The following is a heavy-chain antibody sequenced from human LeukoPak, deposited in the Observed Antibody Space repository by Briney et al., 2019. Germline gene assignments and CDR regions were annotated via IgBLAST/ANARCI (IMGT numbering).Heavy chain of an antibody. CDR1: GFTFSSYS. J-gene: IGHJ4*02. Sequence: GGSLRLSCAASGFTFSSYSMNWVRQAPGKGLEWVSYISSSSSTIYYADSVKGRFTISRDNAKNPLYLQMNSLRAEDTAVYYCARERGAEMATVSFDYWGQGTLVTVSS. CDR3: ARERGAEMATVSFDY. CDR2: ISSSSSTI. D-gene: IGHD5-24*01. V-gene: IGHV3-48*04.